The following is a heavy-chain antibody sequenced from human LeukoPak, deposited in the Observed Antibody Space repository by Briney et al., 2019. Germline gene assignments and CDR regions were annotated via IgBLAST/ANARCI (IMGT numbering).Heavy chain of an antibody. CDR1: GGSISSGSYY. Sequence: SQTLSLTCTVSGGSISSGSYYWSWIRQPAGKGLEWIGRIYTSGSTNYNPSIKSRVTISVGTSKNQFSLKLSSVTAADTAVYYCARATYYYDSSGYLLYNWFDPWGQGTLVTVSS. CDR3: ARATYYYDSSGYLLYNWFDP. D-gene: IGHD3-22*01. J-gene: IGHJ5*02. V-gene: IGHV4-61*02. CDR2: IYTSGST.